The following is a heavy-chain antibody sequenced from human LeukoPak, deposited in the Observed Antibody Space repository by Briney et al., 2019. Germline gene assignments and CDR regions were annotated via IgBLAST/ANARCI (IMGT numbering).Heavy chain of an antibody. CDR1: GYTFTSYD. J-gene: IGHJ6*03. V-gene: IGHV1-8*01. CDR3: ARGAVTMVRGVKTSQYYYYYMDV. Sequence: ASVKVSCKASGYTFTSYDINWVRQATGQGLEWMGWMNPNSGNTGYAQKFQGRVTMTRNTSISTAYMELSSLRSEDTAVYYCARGAVTMVRGVKTSQYYYYYMDVWGKGTTVTISS. CDR2: MNPNSGNT. D-gene: IGHD3-10*01.